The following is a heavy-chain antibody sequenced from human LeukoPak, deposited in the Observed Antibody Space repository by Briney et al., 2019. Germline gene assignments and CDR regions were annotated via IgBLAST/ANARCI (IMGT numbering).Heavy chain of an antibody. CDR2: ISSSSSYI. J-gene: IGHJ4*02. V-gene: IGHV3-21*01. CDR3: ARGSGYSSGWYYFDY. Sequence: GGSLRLSCAASGFAFSSYSMNWVRQAPGKGLEWVSSISSSSSYIYYADSVKGRFTISRDNAKNSLYLQMNSLRAEDTAVYYCARGSGYSSGWYYFDYWGQGTLVTVSS. CDR1: GFAFSSYS. D-gene: IGHD6-19*01.